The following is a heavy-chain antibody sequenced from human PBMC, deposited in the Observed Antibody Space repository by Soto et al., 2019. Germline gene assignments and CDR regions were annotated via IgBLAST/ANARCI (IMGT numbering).Heavy chain of an antibody. Sequence: ASVKVSCKASGYTFTSYGISWARQAPGQGLEWMGWISAYNGNTNYAQKLQGRVTMTTDTSTSTAYMELRSLRSDDTAVYYCARDRGSYCSSTSCYGLMDVWRQGTTDPVS. CDR2: ISAYNGNT. CDR1: GYTFTSYG. CDR3: ARDRGSYCSSTSCYGLMDV. J-gene: IGHJ6*02. V-gene: IGHV1-18*01. D-gene: IGHD2-2*01.